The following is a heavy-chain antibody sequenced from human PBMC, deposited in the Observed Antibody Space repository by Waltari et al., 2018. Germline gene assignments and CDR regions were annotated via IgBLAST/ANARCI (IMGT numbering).Heavy chain of an antibody. V-gene: IGHV3-33*06. D-gene: IGHD3-10*01. J-gene: IGHJ4*02. Sequence: QVQLVESGGGVVQPGRSLRLSCAASGFPFSSYGMHWVRQAPGKGLEWVAVIWYDGSNKYYADSVKGRFTISRDNSKNTLYLQMNSLRAEDTAVYYCAKERGQGGFGDSDYWGQGTLVTVSS. CDR1: GFPFSSYG. CDR2: IWYDGSNK. CDR3: AKERGQGGFGDSDY.